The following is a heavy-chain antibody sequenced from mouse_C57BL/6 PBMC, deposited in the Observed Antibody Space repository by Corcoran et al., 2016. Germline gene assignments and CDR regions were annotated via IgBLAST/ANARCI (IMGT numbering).Heavy chain of an antibody. J-gene: IGHJ1*03. V-gene: IGHV1-26*01. CDR2: INPNNGGT. Sequence: EVQLQQSGPELVKPGASVKISCKASGYTFTDYYMNWVKQSHGKSLEWIGDINPNNGGTSYNQKFKGKATLTVDKSSSTAYMELRSLTSEDSAVYYCAGPFITTVVGYCDVWGTGTTVTVSS. CDR3: AGPFITTVVGYCDV. D-gene: IGHD1-1*02. CDR1: GYTFTDYY.